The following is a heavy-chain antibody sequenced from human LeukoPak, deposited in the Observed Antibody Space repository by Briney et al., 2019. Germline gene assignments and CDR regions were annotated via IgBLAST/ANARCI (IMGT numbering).Heavy chain of an antibody. CDR3: ARVRFLEWLLYPDAFDI. CDR1: GFTFSSYS. CDR2: ISSSSSYI. Sequence: GGSLRLSCAASGFTFSSYSMNWVRQAPGKGLEWVSSISSSSSYIYYADSVKGRFTISRDNAKNSLYLQMNSLRAEDTAVYYCARVRFLEWLLYPDAFDIWGQGTMVTVSS. D-gene: IGHD3-3*01. J-gene: IGHJ3*02. V-gene: IGHV3-21*01.